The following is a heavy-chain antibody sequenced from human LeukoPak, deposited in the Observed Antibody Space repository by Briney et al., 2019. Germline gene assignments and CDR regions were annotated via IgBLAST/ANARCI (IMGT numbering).Heavy chain of an antibody. CDR2: ISYDGSNK. V-gene: IGHV3-30*04. CDR1: GFTFSSYA. J-gene: IGHJ4*02. CDR3: ARDRLLQWLVQGYFDY. Sequence: GGSLRLSCAASGFTFSSYAMHWVRQAPGKGLEWVAVISYDGSNKYYADSVKGRFTISRDNSKNTLYLQMNGLRAEDTAVYYCARDRLLQWLVQGYFDYWGQGTLVTVS. D-gene: IGHD6-19*01.